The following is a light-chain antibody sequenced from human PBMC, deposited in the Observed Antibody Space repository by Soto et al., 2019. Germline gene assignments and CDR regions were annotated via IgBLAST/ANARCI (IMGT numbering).Light chain of an antibody. CDR3: QSYDSSLSGWV. Sequence: QLVLTQPPSVSGAPGQRVIISCTGSSSNIGGGYDVHWYQQLPGTVPKLLIYAVSDRPSGVPDRFSGSKSGTSASLAIAGLQADDEADYYCQSYDSSLSGWVFGGGTKVTVL. CDR2: AVS. J-gene: IGLJ3*02. V-gene: IGLV1-40*01. CDR1: SSNIGGGYD.